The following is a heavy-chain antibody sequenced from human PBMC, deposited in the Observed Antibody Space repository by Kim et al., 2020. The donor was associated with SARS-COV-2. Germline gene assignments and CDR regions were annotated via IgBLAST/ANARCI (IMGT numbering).Heavy chain of an antibody. V-gene: IGHV3-23*01. CDR3: AKALPLQEVYHWYFDL. J-gene: IGHJ2*01. CDR1: GFTFTNHA. D-gene: IGHD4-4*01. CDR2: ISGSAGRT. Sequence: GGSLRLSCVGSGFTFTNHAMVWVRQAPGQGLEWVSGISGSAGRTFYPDSMKGRFTISRDISKSTLYLQINSLRGEDTAVYYCAKALPLQEVYHWYFDLWGRGTLVTVSS.